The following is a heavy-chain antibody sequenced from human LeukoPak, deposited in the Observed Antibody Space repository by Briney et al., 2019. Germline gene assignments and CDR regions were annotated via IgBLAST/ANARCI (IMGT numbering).Heavy chain of an antibody. CDR1: GYTFTSYG. CDR2: ISAYNGNT. J-gene: IGHJ4*02. CDR3: ARGDFYDFWSGGLIDY. V-gene: IGHV1-18*01. D-gene: IGHD3-3*01. Sequence: ASVKVSCKASGYTFTSYGISWVRQAPGQGLEWMGWISAYNGNTNYAQKLQGRVTMTTDTSTSTAYMELRSLRSDDTAVYYCARGDFYDFWSGGLIDYWGQGTLVTVSS.